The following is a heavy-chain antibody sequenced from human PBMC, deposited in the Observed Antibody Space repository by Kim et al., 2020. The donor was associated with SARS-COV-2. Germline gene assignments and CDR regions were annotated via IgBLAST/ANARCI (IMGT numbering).Heavy chain of an antibody. Sequence: SVKGRFTISRDNSKNTLYLQMNSLRAEDTAVYYCAKDPLYIAAAGYYFDYWGQGTLVTVSS. CDR3: AKDPLYIAAAGYYFDY. V-gene: IGHV3-33*06. J-gene: IGHJ4*02. D-gene: IGHD6-13*01.